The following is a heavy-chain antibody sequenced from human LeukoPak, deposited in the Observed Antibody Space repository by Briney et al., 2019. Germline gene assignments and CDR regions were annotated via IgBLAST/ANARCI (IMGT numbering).Heavy chain of an antibody. CDR1: GFTFSSFS. D-gene: IGHD1-1*01. Sequence: GGSLRLSCAASGFTFSSFSMNWVRQAPGKGLEWVSYIGSGSDSIHYADSVRGRFTISRDNAKNSLYLQMNSLRDEDTAVYYCAKGNWRYFDYWGQGTLVTVSS. J-gene: IGHJ4*02. V-gene: IGHV3-48*02. CDR3: AKGNWRYFDY. CDR2: IGSGSDSI.